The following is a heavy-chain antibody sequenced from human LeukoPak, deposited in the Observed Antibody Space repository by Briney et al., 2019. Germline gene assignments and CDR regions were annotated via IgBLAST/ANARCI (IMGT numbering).Heavy chain of an antibody. CDR1: GFTFDDYA. V-gene: IGHV3-9*03. Sequence: GGSLRLSCAASGFTFDDYAMHWVRHAPGKGLEWVSGISWNSGSIGYADSVKGRFTISRDNAKNSLYLQMNSLRAEDMASYYCAKAGGDILTGYHYFDYWGQGTLVTVSS. CDR2: ISWNSGSI. CDR3: AKAGGDILTGYHYFDY. D-gene: IGHD3-9*01. J-gene: IGHJ4*02.